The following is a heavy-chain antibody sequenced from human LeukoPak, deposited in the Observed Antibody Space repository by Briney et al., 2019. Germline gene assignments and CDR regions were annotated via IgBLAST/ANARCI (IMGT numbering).Heavy chain of an antibody. J-gene: IGHJ4*02. D-gene: IGHD7-27*01. CDR3: ASRKLGNDY. CDR2: IYHTGST. CDR1: GGSIRSGGYS. V-gene: IGHV4-61*08. Sequence: SETLSLTCAVSGGSIRSGGYSWSWIRQPPGKGLEWIGYIYHTGSTSYSPSLKSRVTISADTSQNQFSLKLSSVTAADTAVYYCASRKLGNDYWGQGTLVTVSS.